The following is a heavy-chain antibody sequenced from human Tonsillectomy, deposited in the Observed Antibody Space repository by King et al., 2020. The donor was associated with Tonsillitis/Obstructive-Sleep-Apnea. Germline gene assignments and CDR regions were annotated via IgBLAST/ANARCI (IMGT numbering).Heavy chain of an antibody. CDR3: VKDYGDYVPRPF. CDR2: ISSNGGST. CDR1: GFTFSSYA. J-gene: IGHJ4*02. V-gene: IGHV3-64D*06. D-gene: IGHD4-17*01. Sequence: EVQLVESGGGLVQPGGSLRISCSASGFTFSSYAMHWVRQAPGKGLEYVSAISSNGGSTNYADSLKVRFTISRDNSKNTLYLQMSRLRAEDTAVYYCVKDYGDYVPRPFWGQGTLVTVSS.